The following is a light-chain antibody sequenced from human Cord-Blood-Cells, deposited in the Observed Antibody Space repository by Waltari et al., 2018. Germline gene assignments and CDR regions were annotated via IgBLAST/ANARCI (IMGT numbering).Light chain of an antibody. CDR3: QQSYSTPRT. CDR2: AAS. CDR1: QSLSSY. V-gene: IGKV1-39*01. J-gene: IGKJ1*01. Sequence: DIQMTQSTSSLSASVGVRVTITCRASQSLSSYLNWYQQKPGKAPKLLIYAASSLQSGVPSRFSGSGSGTDFTLTISSLQPEDFATYYCQQSYSTPRTFGQGTKVEIK.